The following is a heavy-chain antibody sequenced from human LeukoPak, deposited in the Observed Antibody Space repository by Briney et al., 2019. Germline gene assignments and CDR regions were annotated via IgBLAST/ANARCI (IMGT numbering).Heavy chain of an antibody. CDR1: GYTFTNYW. D-gene: IGHD3-22*01. Sequence: GESLKISCKGSGYTFTNYWIGWVRQMPGKGLEWMAMISPGDSDTRYSPSFQGQVTISADKSITTAYQQWSSLKASDTAMYYCVRRAYYRFFDYWGQGTLVTVSS. J-gene: IGHJ4*02. CDR3: VRRAYYRFFDY. CDR2: ISPGDSDT. V-gene: IGHV5-51*01.